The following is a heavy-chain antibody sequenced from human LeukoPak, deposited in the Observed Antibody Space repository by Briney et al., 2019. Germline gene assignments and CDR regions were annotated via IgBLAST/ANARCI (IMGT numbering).Heavy chain of an antibody. J-gene: IGHJ5*02. CDR2: IYTSGST. Sequence: SETLSLTCTVSGGSISSYYWSWIRQPAGKGLEWIGRIYTSGSTNYNPSLKSRVTMSVDTSKNQFSLTLSSVTAADTAVYYCARQLREYCSGGSCYRNWFDPWGQGTLVTVSS. CDR1: GGSISSYY. D-gene: IGHD2-15*01. V-gene: IGHV4-4*07. CDR3: ARQLREYCSGGSCYRNWFDP.